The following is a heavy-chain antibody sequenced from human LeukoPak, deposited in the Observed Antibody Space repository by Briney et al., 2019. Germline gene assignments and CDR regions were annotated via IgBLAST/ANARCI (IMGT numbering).Heavy chain of an antibody. CDR3: ARDRGIAVAGSRSYYYYGMDV. Sequence: SETLSLTCTVSGGSISSYYWSWIRQPPGKGLEWIGYIYYIGSTNYNPSLKSRVTISVDTSKNQFSRKLSSVTSSDTAGYYFARDRGIAVAGSRSYYYYGMDVWGRGTTVSVSS. CDR2: IYYIGST. CDR1: GGSISSYY. J-gene: IGHJ6*02. V-gene: IGHV4-59*01. D-gene: IGHD6-19*01.